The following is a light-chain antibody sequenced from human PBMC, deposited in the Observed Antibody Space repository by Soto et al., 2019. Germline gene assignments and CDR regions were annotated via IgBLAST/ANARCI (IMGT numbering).Light chain of an antibody. CDR2: GGS. CDR1: QRISASY. CDR3: QQSGSSPWT. Sequence: EIVLTQSPGTLSLSPGERATFSCRASQRISASYVAWYKQKPGQAPRLVIYGGSNRATGIPDRFSGSGSGTDFTLTISRLEPEDVALYFCQQSGSSPWTFGQGTKVQIK. J-gene: IGKJ1*01. V-gene: IGKV3-20*01.